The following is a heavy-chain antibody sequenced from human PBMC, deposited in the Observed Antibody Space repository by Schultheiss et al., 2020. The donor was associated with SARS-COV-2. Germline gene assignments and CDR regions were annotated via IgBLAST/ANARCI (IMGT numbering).Heavy chain of an antibody. D-gene: IGHD5-12*01. Sequence: SETLSLTCTVSGGSISSGAYYWNWIRQPAGKGLEWIGRIYTSGSTNYNPSLKSRVTISVDTSKNQFSLKLSSVTAADTAVYYCARGSGYIGYEYYFDYWGQGTLVTVSS. V-gene: IGHV4-61*02. J-gene: IGHJ4*02. CDR2: IYTSGST. CDR3: ARGSGYIGYEYYFDY. CDR1: GGSISSGAYY.